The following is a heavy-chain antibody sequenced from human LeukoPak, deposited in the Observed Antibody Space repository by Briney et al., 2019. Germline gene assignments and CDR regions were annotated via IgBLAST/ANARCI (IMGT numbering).Heavy chain of an antibody. CDR2: IYSGGST. CDR1: GFTVSSNY. CDR3: ARDSSSYYGMDV. Sequence: GGSLRLSCAASGFTVSSNYMSWVRQAPGKGLEWVSVIYSGGSTYYADSVKGRFTITRDNSKNTLYLQMNSLRAEDTAVYYCARDSSSYYGMDVWGQGTTVTVSS. D-gene: IGHD6-6*01. J-gene: IGHJ6*02. V-gene: IGHV3-53*01.